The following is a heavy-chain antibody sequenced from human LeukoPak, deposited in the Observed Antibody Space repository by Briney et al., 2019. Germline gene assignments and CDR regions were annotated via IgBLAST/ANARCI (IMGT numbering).Heavy chain of an antibody. D-gene: IGHD6-13*01. V-gene: IGHV4-30-2*01. J-gene: IGHJ4*02. Sequence: PSETLSLTCTVSGGSISSGGYYWSWIRQPPGKGLEWIGYIYHSGSTYYNPSLKSRVTISVDRSKNQFSLKLSSVTAADTAVYYCARGRSSYDYWGQGTLVTVSS. CDR1: GGSISSGGYY. CDR3: ARGRSSYDY. CDR2: IYHSGST.